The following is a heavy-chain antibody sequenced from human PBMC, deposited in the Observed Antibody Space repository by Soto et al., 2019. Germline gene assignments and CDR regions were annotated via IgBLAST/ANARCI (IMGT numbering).Heavy chain of an antibody. J-gene: IGHJ4*02. CDR2: ISSSSSYI. CDR1: GFTFSSYS. Sequence: PGGSLRLSCAASGFTFSSYSMNWVRQAPGKGLEWVSSISSSSSYIYYADSVKGRFTISRDNAKNSLYLQMNSLRAEDTAVYYCARGQYYDSSGPFNPFDYWGQGTLVTVSS. D-gene: IGHD3-22*01. V-gene: IGHV3-21*01. CDR3: ARGQYYDSSGPFNPFDY.